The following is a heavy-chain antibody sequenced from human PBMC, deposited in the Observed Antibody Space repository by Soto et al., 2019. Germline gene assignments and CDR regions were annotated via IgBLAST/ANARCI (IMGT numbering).Heavy chain of an antibody. J-gene: IGHJ4*02. CDR1: GGSISSGGYY. D-gene: IGHD3-10*01. V-gene: IGHV4-31*03. Sequence: SESLSLTCTVSGGSISSGGYYWSWIRQHPGKGLEWIGYIYYGGSTYYNPSLKSRVTISVDTSKNQFSLKLSSVTAADTAVYYCARDLSVGFGESLWGQGTLVTVSS. CDR3: ARDLSVGFGESL. CDR2: IYYGGST.